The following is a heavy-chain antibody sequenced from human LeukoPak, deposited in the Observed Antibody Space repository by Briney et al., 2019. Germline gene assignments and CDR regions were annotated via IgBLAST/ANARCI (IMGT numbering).Heavy chain of an antibody. Sequence: GGSLRLSCAASGFTFSRYSMNWVRQAPGKGLEWVSFIFSSSTYKYYTDSVKGRFTISRDNAKNSLYLQMNSLRAEDTAVYYCARDFYDGFALDYWGQGTLVTVSS. D-gene: IGHD2/OR15-2a*01. CDR3: ARDFYDGFALDY. CDR2: IFSSSTYK. J-gene: IGHJ4*02. V-gene: IGHV3-21*01. CDR1: GFTFSRYS.